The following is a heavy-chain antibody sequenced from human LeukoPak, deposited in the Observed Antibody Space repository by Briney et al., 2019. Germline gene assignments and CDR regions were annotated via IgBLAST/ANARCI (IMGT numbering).Heavy chain of an antibody. J-gene: IGHJ4*02. D-gene: IGHD6-19*01. CDR1: GFTFSSYG. Sequence: GGSLRLSCAASGFTFSSYGMHWVRQAPGKGLEWVAVISYDGSNKYYADSVKGRFTISRDNSKNTLYLQMNSLRAEDTAVYYCAKDPGVAVAGTRQFDYWGQGTLVTVSS. CDR2: ISYDGSNK. V-gene: IGHV3-30*18. CDR3: AKDPGVAVAGTRQFDY.